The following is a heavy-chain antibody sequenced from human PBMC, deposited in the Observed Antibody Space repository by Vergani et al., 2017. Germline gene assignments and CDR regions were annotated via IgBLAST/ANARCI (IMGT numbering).Heavy chain of an antibody. D-gene: IGHD1/OR15-1a*01. V-gene: IGHV3-23*01. J-gene: IGHJ5*02. Sequence: EVQLLESGGGLVQPGGSLRLSCAASGFTFSSYAMSWVRQAPGKGLEWVSAIRGSGGSTYYADSVKGRFTISRDNSKNTLYLQMISLRAEDTSVYYCAKANSHNWFDPWGQGTLVTVSS. CDR1: GFTFSSYA. CDR3: AKANSHNWFDP. CDR2: IRGSGGST.